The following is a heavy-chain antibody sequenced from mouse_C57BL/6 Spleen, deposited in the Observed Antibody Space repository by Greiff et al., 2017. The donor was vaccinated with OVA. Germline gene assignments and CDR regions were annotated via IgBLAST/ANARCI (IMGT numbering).Heavy chain of an antibody. CDR1: GFSLSTSGMG. J-gene: IGHJ4*01. CDR3: ARIGVSYAMDD. D-gene: IGHD2-10*02. Sequence: QVTLKVSGPGILQPSQTLSLTCSFSGFSLSTSGMGVGGIRQPPGKGLEWLAHIWWDDDKYDNPTLNSRLTISKDTSKNQIFLKNSSVDTADTATYYCARIGVSYAMDDWGQGTSVTVAS. CDR2: IWWDDDK. V-gene: IGHV8-8*01.